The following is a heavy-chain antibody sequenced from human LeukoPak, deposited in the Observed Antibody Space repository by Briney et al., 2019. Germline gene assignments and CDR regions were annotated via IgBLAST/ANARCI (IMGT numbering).Heavy chain of an antibody. CDR3: ARGRYSSSPYFDY. D-gene: IGHD6-6*01. CDR2: IYYSGST. Sequence: PSETLSLTCTVSGGSISSYYWSWIRQPPGKGLEWIGYIYYSGSTNYNPSLKSRDTISVDTSKNQFSLKLSSVTAADTAVYYCARGRYSSSPYFDYWGQGTLVTVSS. J-gene: IGHJ4*02. CDR1: GGSISSYY. V-gene: IGHV4-59*01.